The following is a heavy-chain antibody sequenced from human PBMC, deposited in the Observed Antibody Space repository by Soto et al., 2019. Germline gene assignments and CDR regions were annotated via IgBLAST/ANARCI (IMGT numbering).Heavy chain of an antibody. J-gene: IGHJ4*02. V-gene: IGHV4-39*01. CDR2: IYYSGST. Sequence: SSETLSLTCTVSGGSISSSSYYWGWIRQPPGKGLEWIGSIYYSGSTYYNPSLKSRVTISVDTSKNQFSLKLSSVTAADTAVYYCARSTSPRSGYYKVGRRFDYWGQGTLVTVSS. D-gene: IGHD3-3*01. CDR1: GGSISSSSYY. CDR3: ARSTSPRSGYYKVGRRFDY.